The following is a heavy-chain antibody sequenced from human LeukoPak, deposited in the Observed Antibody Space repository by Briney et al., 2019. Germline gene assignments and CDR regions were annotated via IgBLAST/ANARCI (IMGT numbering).Heavy chain of an antibody. J-gene: IGHJ4*02. CDR1: GYKFTDYY. D-gene: IGHD2-2*01. V-gene: IGHV1-2*02. Sequence: GASVKVSCKASGYKFTDYYVHWVRQAPGQGLEWMGWINHNNGGTTYAQKFHGRVTVTRDTSITTAYMELNRLTSDDTAVYYCARELGFCTSTSCPLYHYWGQGTLVTVSS. CDR3: ARELGFCTSTSCPLYHY. CDR2: INHNNGGT.